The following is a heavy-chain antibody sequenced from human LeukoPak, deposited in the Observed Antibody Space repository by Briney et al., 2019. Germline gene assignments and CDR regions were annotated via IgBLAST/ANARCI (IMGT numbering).Heavy chain of an antibody. CDR2: ISSSSSTI. CDR3: ARDRLDSSGYLDAFDI. D-gene: IGHD3-22*01. V-gene: IGHV3-48*02. CDR1: GFTFSSYS. Sequence: GGSLRLSCAASGFTFSSYSMNWVRQAPGKGLEWVSYISSSSSTIYYADSVKGRFTISRDNDKNSLYLQMNSLRDEDTAVYYCARDRLDSSGYLDAFDIWGQGTTVTVSS. J-gene: IGHJ3*02.